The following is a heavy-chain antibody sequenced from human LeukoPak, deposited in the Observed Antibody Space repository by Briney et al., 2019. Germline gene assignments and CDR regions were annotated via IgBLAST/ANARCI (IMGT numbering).Heavy chain of an antibody. D-gene: IGHD6-19*01. J-gene: IGHJ4*02. CDR2: IWYDGSNK. Sequence: PGGSLRLSCAASGFTFSSYGMYWVRQAPGKGLEWVAVIWYDGSNKHYADSVKGRFTTSRDNSKNTLYLQMNSLRVEDTAVYYCAKGPPADDAVDQGNFDYWGQGTLVTVSS. V-gene: IGHV3-33*06. CDR1: GFTFSSYG. CDR3: AKGPPADDAVDQGNFDY.